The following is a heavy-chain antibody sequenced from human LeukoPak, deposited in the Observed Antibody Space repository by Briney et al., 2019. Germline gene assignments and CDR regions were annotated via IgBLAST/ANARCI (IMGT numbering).Heavy chain of an antibody. CDR3: ARNTVRGVISYYYYSGMDV. J-gene: IGHJ6*02. Sequence: SETLSLTCTVSGISINSHYRNWIRQPPGKGLEWIGHIYSSGRTNYNPSLKSRVTMSVDTSKNQFSLNLSSVTAADTAVYYCARNTVRGVISYYYYSGMDVWGQGTTVTVSS. CDR1: GISINSHY. D-gene: IGHD3-10*01. CDR2: IYSSGRT. V-gene: IGHV4-4*09.